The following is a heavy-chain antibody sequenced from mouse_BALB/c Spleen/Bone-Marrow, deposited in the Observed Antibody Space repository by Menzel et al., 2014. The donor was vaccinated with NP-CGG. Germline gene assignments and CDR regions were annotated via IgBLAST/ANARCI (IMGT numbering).Heavy chain of an antibody. J-gene: IGHJ2*01. CDR1: GFTFSNFA. D-gene: IGHD2-12*01. CDR3: TRGYNYDFDY. V-gene: IGHV5-6-5*01. CDR2: ISSGGSA. Sequence: EVQLVESGGGLVKPGGSLKLSCAASGFTFSNFAMSWVRQTPDKRLEWVASISSGGSAYYPDSVKGRLSISRDNARDSCFLQMSSLRSEDTAMYYHTRGYNYDFDYWGQGTTLTVSS.